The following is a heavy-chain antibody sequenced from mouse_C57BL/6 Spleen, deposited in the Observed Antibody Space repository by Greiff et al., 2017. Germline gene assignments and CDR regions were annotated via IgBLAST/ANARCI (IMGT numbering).Heavy chain of an antibody. CDR2: ISYDGIN. CDR1: GYSITSGYY. CDR3: ARVGDYDSWFAY. J-gene: IGHJ3*01. Sequence: EVQLQESGPGLVKPSQSLSLTCSVTGYSITSGYYWNWIRQFPGNKLEWMGYISYDGINNYNPSLKNRISITRDTSKNQFFLKLNSVTTEDTATYYCARVGDYDSWFAYWGQGTLVTVSA. V-gene: IGHV3-6*01. D-gene: IGHD2-4*01.